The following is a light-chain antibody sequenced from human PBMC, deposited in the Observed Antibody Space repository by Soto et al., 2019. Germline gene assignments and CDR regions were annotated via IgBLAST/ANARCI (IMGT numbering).Light chain of an antibody. CDR2: AAS. J-gene: IGKJ3*01. V-gene: IGKV1-27*01. CDR1: QDISNY. CDR3: QKYNNAPFT. Sequence: DIQMTQSPSSLSASVGDRVTITCRASQDISNYLVWYQQKPGKVPHLLIYAASTLQSGVPSRFSGSGSGTDFTLTISSLQPEDVATYYCQKYNNAPFTFGPGTKVDIK.